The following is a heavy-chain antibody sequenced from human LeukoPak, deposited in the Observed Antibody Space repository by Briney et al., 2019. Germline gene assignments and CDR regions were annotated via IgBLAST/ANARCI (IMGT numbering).Heavy chain of an antibody. CDR1: GFTFDDYA. D-gene: IGHD3-22*01. V-gene: IGHV3-9*01. CDR3: AKDLDPYYDSSGYYSAGLDY. Sequence: GGSLRLSCAASGFTFDDYAMHWVRQASGKGLEWVSGISWNSDSLNYAASVKGRFTISRDNAKNSLYLQMNSLRVEDTALYYCAKDLDPYYDSSGYYSAGLDYWGQGTLVTVSS. J-gene: IGHJ4*02. CDR2: ISWNSDSL.